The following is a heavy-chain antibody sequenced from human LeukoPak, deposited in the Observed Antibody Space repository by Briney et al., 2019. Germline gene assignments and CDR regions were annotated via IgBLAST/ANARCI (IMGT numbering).Heavy chain of an antibody. CDR2: ISKSGDHT. J-gene: IGHJ6*02. D-gene: IGHD3-16*01. V-gene: IGHV3-23*01. CDR1: GLTFNNYA. Sequence: GGSLRLSCAVSGLTFNNYAMSWVRQAPGKGLEWVSAISKSGDHTYYAASAKGRFTIYRDNSKNTQYLQMNSLRAGDTAVYYCATSWGPDTSAFRWGRDGMDVWGQGTTVIVS. CDR3: ATSWGPDTSAFRWGRDGMDV.